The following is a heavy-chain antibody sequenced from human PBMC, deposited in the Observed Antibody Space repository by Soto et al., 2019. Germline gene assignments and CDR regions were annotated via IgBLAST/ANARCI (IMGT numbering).Heavy chain of an antibody. D-gene: IGHD3-16*01. CDR1: GFSVGSSY. CDR2: IYVDGTT. V-gene: IGHV3-66*01. CDR3: IKGTVGTDPTWLDP. Sequence: EVQFVESGGGLVQPGGSLRLSCAASGFSVGSSYLYWVRQAPGRGLQWVSSIYVDGTTYYTDSVKGRFSISRDSSKNTLYLQMNSLGAEETALYYCIKGTVGTDPTWLDPWGQGRLVTVSS. J-gene: IGHJ5*02.